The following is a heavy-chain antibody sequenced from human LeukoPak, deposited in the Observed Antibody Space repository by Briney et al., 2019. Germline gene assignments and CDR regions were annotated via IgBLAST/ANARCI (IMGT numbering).Heavy chain of an antibody. CDR2: ITPIFGTA. J-gene: IGHJ4*02. V-gene: IGHV1-69*13. Sequence: SAKVSCKASGGTFSRFTISWVRQAPGQGFEWMGGITPIFGTANFAQKFQGRVSITADESTSTAFMELSSLRSEDTAVYYCAREWGLESSGYYYAYWGQGTLVTVSS. CDR3: AREWGLESSGYYYAY. D-gene: IGHD3-22*01. CDR1: GGTFSRFT.